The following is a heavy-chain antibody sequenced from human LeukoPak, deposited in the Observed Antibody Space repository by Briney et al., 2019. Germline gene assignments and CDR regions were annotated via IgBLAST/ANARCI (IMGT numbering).Heavy chain of an antibody. CDR3: ARVQWLVPLYYFDY. J-gene: IGHJ4*02. CDR2: IYYSGST. CDR1: GGSISSGGYY. V-gene: IGHV4-31*03. Sequence: PPETLSLTCTVSGGSISSGGYYWSWIRQHPGKGLEWIGYIYYSGSTYYNPSLKSRVTISVDTSKNQFSLKLSSVTAADTAVYYCARVQWLVPLYYFDYWGQGTLVTVSS. D-gene: IGHD6-19*01.